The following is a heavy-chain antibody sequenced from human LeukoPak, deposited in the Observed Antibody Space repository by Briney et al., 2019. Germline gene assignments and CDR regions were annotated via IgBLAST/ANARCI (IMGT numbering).Heavy chain of an antibody. J-gene: IGHJ4*02. V-gene: IGHV3-33*01. D-gene: IGHD3-10*01. CDR1: GFTFSYYA. CDR3: ARELFSSGSCPDG. CDR2: IWSDGSNK. Sequence: PGGSLRLSCSASGFTFSYYAIHWVRQAPGKGLEWVALIWSDGSNKYYADSVKGQITISRDNSKNTVYLQMNSLRAEDTAVYYCARELFSSGSCPDGWGQGTLVTVSS.